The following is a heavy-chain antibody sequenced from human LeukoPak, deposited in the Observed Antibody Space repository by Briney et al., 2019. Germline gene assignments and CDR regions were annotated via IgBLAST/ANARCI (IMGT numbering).Heavy chain of an antibody. CDR1: GFTFSSYW. CDR3: AKDLDHDYDDYGLDY. D-gene: IGHD4-17*01. Sequence: PGGSLRLSCAASGFTFSSYWMTWVRQAPGKGLEWVGNIKGDGSEKYYVDSVKGRFTISRDNAKNSLYLQMNSLRAEDTAVYSCAKDLDHDYDDYGLDYWGQGTLVTVSS. J-gene: IGHJ4*02. CDR2: IKGDGSEK. V-gene: IGHV3-7*01.